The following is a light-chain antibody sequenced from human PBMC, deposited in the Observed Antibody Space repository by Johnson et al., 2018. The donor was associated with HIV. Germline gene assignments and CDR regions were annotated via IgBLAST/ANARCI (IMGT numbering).Light chain of an antibody. CDR2: DNT. Sequence: QSVLTQPPSVSAAPGQKVTISCSGSSSDMGNYAVSWYQQFPERAPKLLIYDNTKRPSGIPDRFSGSKSDTSATLAITGLQTGDEADYYCGTWDSSVSAYVFGTGTKVTV. CDR3: GTWDSSVSAYV. CDR1: SSDMGNYA. J-gene: IGLJ1*01. V-gene: IGLV1-51*01.